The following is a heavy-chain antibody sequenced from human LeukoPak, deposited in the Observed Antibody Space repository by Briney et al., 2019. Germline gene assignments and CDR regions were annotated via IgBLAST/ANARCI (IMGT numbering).Heavy chain of an antibody. J-gene: IGHJ5*02. D-gene: IGHD6-6*01. CDR3: ARGVAARNWFDP. Sequence: SETLPLTCTVSGGSISSYYWSWIRQPPGKGLEWIGYIYYSGSTNYNPSLKSRVTISVDTSKNQFSLKLSSVTAADTAVYYCARGVAARNWFDPWGQGTLVTVSS. CDR1: GGSISSYY. V-gene: IGHV4-59*01. CDR2: IYYSGST.